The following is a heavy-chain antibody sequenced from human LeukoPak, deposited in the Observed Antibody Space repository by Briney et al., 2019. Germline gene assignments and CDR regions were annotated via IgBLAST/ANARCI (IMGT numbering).Heavy chain of an antibody. Sequence: SSETLSLTCAVYGGSFSGYYWSWIRQPPGKGLEWIGEINHSGSTNYNPSLKSRVTISVDTSKNQFSLKLSSVTAADTAVYYCARGVGRRKEYFQHWGQGTLVTVSS. CDR3: ARGVGRRKEYFQH. J-gene: IGHJ1*01. CDR2: INHSGST. CDR1: GGSFSGYY. V-gene: IGHV4-34*01. D-gene: IGHD1-26*01.